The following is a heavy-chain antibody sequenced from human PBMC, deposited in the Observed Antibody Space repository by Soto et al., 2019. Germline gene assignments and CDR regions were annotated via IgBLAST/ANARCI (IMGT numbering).Heavy chain of an antibody. CDR3: ARDDSGAYCGGDCYSLPWYYYYGMDV. CDR2: ISYDGSNK. V-gene: IGHV3-30-3*01. Sequence: GGSLRLSCAASGFTFSSYAMHWVRQAPGKGLEWVAVISYDGSNKYYADSVKGRFTISRDNSKNTLYLQMNSLRAEDTAVYYCARDDSGAYCGGDCYSLPWYYYYGMDVWGQGTTVTVSS. D-gene: IGHD2-21*02. J-gene: IGHJ6*02. CDR1: GFTFSSYA.